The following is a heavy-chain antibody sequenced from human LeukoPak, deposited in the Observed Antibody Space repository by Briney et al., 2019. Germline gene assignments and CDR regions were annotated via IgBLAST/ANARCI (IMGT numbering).Heavy chain of an antibody. V-gene: IGHV4-4*07. D-gene: IGHD2-2*01. Sequence: SETLSLTCSVSGGSTNSYYWSWIRQSGGKGLEWIERIYSSGSTVYNPSLNSRLTMSIETSKNQFSLTLKSVTATDTAVYYCARVKASSTSWTFDQWGQGALVTVSS. J-gene: IGHJ4*02. CDR2: IYSSGST. CDR1: GGSTNSYY. CDR3: ARVKASSTSWTFDQ.